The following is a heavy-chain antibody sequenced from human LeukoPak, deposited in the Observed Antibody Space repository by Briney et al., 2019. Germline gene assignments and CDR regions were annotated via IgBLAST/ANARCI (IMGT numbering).Heavy chain of an antibody. CDR1: GFTFSSYA. J-gene: IGHJ4*02. Sequence: GGSLRLSCAASGFTFSSYAMSWVRQAPGKGLEWVSAISGSGGSTYYADSVKGRFTISRDNSKNTLYLQMNSLRAEDTAVYYCAKAGTSYSSSWYGMRPFDYRGQGTLVTVSS. CDR2: ISGSGGST. V-gene: IGHV3-23*01. CDR3: AKAGTSYSSSWYGMRPFDY. D-gene: IGHD6-13*01.